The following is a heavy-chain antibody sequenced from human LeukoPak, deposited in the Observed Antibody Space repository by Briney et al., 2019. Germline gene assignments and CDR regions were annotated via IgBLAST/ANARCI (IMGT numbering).Heavy chain of an antibody. V-gene: IGHV4-30-4*01. CDR1: GGSISSGDYY. Sequence: SQTLSLTCIVSGGSISSGDYYWSWIRQPPGKGLEWIGYIYYSGSTYYNPSLKSRVTISVDTSKNQFSLKLSSVTAADTAVYYCARDTSRDGYNYDYWGQGTLVTVSS. D-gene: IGHD5-24*01. CDR2: IYYSGST. J-gene: IGHJ4*02. CDR3: ARDTSRDGYNYDY.